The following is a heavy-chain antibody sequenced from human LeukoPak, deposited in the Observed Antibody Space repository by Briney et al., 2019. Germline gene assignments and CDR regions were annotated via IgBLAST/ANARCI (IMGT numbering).Heavy chain of an antibody. CDR3: AKWARDCSSTSCYMRY. V-gene: IGHV3-23*01. CDR2: ISGGGGST. D-gene: IGHD2-2*02. CDR1: GFTFSSYA. Sequence: GGSLRLSCAASGFTFSSYAMSWVRQAPGKGLEWVSAISGGGGSTYYADSVKGRFTISRDNSKNTLYLQMNSLRAEDTAVYYRAKWARDCSSTSCYMRYWGQGTLVTVSS. J-gene: IGHJ4*02.